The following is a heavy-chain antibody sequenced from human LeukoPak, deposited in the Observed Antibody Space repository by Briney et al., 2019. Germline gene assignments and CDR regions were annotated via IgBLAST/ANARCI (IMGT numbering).Heavy chain of an antibody. J-gene: IGHJ5*02. CDR2: IGGSGADT. D-gene: IGHD6-6*01. CDR1: GFTFSVCY. CDR3: AKTLVASPGNTGGP. V-gene: IGHV3-11*03. Sequence: PGGSLRLSCAASGFTFSVCYMSWFRQAPGKGLEWLSYIGGSGADTNYADSVKGRFTTTRDNAKSSLYLQMNSRRAEDTAVYYCAKTLVASPGNTGGPWGQGTLVTVSS.